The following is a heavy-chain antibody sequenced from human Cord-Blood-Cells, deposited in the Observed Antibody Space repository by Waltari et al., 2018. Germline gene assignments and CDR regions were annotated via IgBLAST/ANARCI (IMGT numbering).Heavy chain of an antibody. CDR1: GGTFSSYA. CDR3: ARLLNWFDP. D-gene: IGHD1-26*01. Sequence: QVQLVQSGAEVKKPGSSVKVSCKASGGTFSSYAISWVRQAPGQGLGWMGGVFPIFGTANYAQKCQGRVTITADESTSTAYMELSSLRSEDTAVYYCARLLNWFDPWGQGTLVTVSS. CDR2: VFPIFGTA. J-gene: IGHJ5*02. V-gene: IGHV1-69*01.